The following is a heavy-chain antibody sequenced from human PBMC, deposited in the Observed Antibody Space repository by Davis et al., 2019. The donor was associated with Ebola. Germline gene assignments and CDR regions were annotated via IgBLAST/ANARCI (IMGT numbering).Heavy chain of an antibody. CDR1: GFTFSGSA. Sequence: PGGSLRLSCAASGFTFSGSAMHWVRQASGKGLEWVGRIRSKANSYATAYAASVKGRFTISRDNSKNTLYLQMGSLRAEDMAVYYCAKAQPLWFGELPNWGQGTLVTVSS. CDR3: AKAQPLWFGELPN. V-gene: IGHV3-73*01. J-gene: IGHJ4*02. D-gene: IGHD3-10*01. CDR2: IRSKANSYAT.